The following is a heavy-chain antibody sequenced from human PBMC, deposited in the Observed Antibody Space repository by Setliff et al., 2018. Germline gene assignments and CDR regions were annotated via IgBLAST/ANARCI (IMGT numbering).Heavy chain of an antibody. CDR3: VRALAYYYMDV. V-gene: IGHV3-48*01. CDR2: ISYSSGSI. Sequence: SGGSLRLSCEAYGFTFSSYSMNWVRQAPGKGLEWVAHISYSSGSIAYADSVKGRFTISRDNAKNSLYLQMNSLRAEDTAIYYCVRALAYYYMDVWGKGTTVTVSS. J-gene: IGHJ6*03. CDR1: GFTFSSYS.